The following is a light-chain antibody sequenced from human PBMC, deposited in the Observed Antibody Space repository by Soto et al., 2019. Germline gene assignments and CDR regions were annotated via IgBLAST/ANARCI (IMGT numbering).Light chain of an antibody. CDR3: CSYAGSYTYV. CDR1: SSDVGGYNY. V-gene: IGLV2-11*01. CDR2: DVS. Sequence: SVLTQPRSVPGSPGQSVTISCTGTSSDVGGYNYVSWYQQHPGKAPKLMIYDVSKRPSGVPDRFSGSKPGNTASLTISGLQAEDEADYYCCSYAGSYTYVFGTGTKVTVL. J-gene: IGLJ1*01.